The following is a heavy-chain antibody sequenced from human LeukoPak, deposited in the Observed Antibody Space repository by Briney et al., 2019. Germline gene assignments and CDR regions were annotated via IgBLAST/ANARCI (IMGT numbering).Heavy chain of an antibody. CDR3: AKGYYDSSGLSS. D-gene: IGHD3-22*01. CDR2: ISYDGSNK. CDR1: GFTFSSYG. V-gene: IGHV3-30*18. J-gene: IGHJ5*02. Sequence: GRSLRLSCAASGFTFSSYGMHWVRQAPGKGLEWVAVISYDGSNKYYAGSVKGRFTISRDNSKNTLYLQMNSLRAEDTAVYYCAKGYYDSSGLSSWGQGTLVTVSS.